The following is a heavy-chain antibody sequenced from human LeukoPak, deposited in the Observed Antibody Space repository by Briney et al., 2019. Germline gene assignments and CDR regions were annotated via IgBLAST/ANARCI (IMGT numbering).Heavy chain of an antibody. CDR1: GFTFSSYA. Sequence: GGSLRLSCAASGFTFSSYAMSWVRQAPGKGLEWVSTITNSGGYTYYADSVKGRFTISRDNSKNTLYLQINSLRAEDTAKYYCAKAPMEDSWYLHFDYWGQGTLVTVSS. D-gene: IGHD6-13*01. CDR2: ITNSGGYT. V-gene: IGHV3-23*01. CDR3: AKAPMEDSWYLHFDY. J-gene: IGHJ4*02.